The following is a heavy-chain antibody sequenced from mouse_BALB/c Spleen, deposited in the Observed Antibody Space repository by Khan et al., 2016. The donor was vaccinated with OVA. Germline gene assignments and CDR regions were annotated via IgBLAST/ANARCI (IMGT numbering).Heavy chain of an antibody. CDR2: IWSDGST. CDR1: WFSLTNYG. V-gene: IGHV2-6-1*01. D-gene: IGHD2-10*01. CDR3: ARQPYYHYNIMDY. J-gene: IGHJ4*01. Sequence: QVQLKQSGPGLVAPSQSLSITCTISWFSLTNYGVHWIRQPPGKGLEWLVVIWSDGSTTYNSALKSRLTISKDNSKSQVFLKMNSLQTDDTAMYFCARQPYYHYNIMDYWGQGTSVTVSS.